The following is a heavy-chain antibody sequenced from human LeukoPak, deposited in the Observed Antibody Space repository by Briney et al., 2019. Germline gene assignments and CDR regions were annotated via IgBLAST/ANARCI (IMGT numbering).Heavy chain of an antibody. Sequence: ASVKVSCKASGGTFSSYAISWMRQAPGQGLEWMGGIIPIFGTANYAQKFQGRVTITADESTSTAYMELSSLRSEDTAVYYCARRTVAGLDYRGQGTLVTVSS. D-gene: IGHD6-19*01. CDR1: GGTFSSYA. CDR3: ARRTVAGLDY. J-gene: IGHJ4*02. CDR2: IIPIFGTA. V-gene: IGHV1-69*13.